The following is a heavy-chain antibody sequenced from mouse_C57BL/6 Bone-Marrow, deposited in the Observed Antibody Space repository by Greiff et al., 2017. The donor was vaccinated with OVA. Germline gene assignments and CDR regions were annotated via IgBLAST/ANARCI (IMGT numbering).Heavy chain of an antibody. CDR2: ICPGDGDT. Sequence: VQLQQSGPELVKPGASVKISCKASGYAFSRSWMNWVQQRPGKGLEWIGRICPGDGDTNYNGTFQGKATLTADKSYSTAYMHLRSLTSEDSAVYFCGSSSFFYAMDYWGQGTSVTVSS. D-gene: IGHD3-2*02. V-gene: IGHV1-82*01. J-gene: IGHJ4*01. CDR3: GSSSFFYAMDY. CDR1: GYAFSRSW.